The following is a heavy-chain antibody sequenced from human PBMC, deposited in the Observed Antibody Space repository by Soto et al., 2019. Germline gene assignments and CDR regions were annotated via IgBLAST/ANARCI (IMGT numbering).Heavy chain of an antibody. J-gene: IGHJ4*02. D-gene: IGHD3-22*01. CDR3: TRGPSRSDRGSYYYPYYYEF. V-gene: IGHV3-49*04. Sequence: EVQLVESGGGLVQPGRSLRLSCSGYGFTFRDYAITWVRQAPGKGLEWVGFIRSNAYGGTTEYAASLKGRFTLSRDDSEGIAYLQMDSLKTEDTAVYYCTRGPSRSDRGSYYYPYYYEFWGQGTLVTVSS. CDR1: GFTFRDYA. CDR2: IRSNAYGGTT.